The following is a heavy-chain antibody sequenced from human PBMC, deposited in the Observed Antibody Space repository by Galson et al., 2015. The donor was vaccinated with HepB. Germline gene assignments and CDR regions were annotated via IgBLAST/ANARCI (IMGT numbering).Heavy chain of an antibody. D-gene: IGHD5-12*01. CDR3: ARGQFVATIWNF. CDR1: GGSISSSSYY. V-gene: IGHV4-39*07. Sequence: LTCTVSGGSISSSSYYWGWIRQPPGKGLEWIGTIYFSGSTYYNTSLKSRVTISVDTSKNQFSLKLRSVTAADTAVHYCARGQFVATIWNFWGQGTLVTVSS. J-gene: IGHJ4*02. CDR2: IYFSGST.